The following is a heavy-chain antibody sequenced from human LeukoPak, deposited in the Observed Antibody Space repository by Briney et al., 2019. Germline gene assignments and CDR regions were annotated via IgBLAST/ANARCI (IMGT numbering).Heavy chain of an antibody. CDR3: ARGRIQLWLRPYYFDY. CDR2: IYTSGST. CDR1: GGSISSGSYY. V-gene: IGHV4-61*02. J-gene: IGHJ4*02. D-gene: IGHD5-18*01. Sequence: SETLSLTCTVSGGSISSGSYYWSWIRQPAGKGLEWIGRIYTSGSTNYNPSLKSRVTISVDTSKNQFSLKLSSVTAADTAVYYCARGRIQLWLRPYYFDYWGQGTLVTVSS.